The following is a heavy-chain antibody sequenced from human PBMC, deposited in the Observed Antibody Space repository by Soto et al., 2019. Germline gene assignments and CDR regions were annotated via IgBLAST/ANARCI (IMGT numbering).Heavy chain of an antibody. Sequence: SETLSLTCAVCGGSFSGYYWSWIRQPPGKGLEWIGEINHSGSTNYNPSLKSRVTISVDTSKNQFSLKLSSVTAADTAVYYCARKRGYCSSTSCYSFYYYYGMDVWGQGTTVTVSS. V-gene: IGHV4-34*01. J-gene: IGHJ6*02. CDR1: GGSFSGYY. CDR2: INHSGST. CDR3: ARKRGYCSSTSCYSFYYYYGMDV. D-gene: IGHD2-2*02.